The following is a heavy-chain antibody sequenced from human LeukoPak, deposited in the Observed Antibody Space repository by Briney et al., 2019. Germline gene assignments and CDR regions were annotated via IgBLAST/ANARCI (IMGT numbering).Heavy chain of an antibody. J-gene: IGHJ4*02. CDR2: ISGSGGGT. V-gene: IGHV3-23*01. D-gene: IGHD5-18*01. Sequence: GGSLRLSCAASGFTFSSYAMSWVRQAPGKGLEWVSAISGSGGGTYYADSVKGRFTISRDNSKNTLYLQMNSLRAEDTAVYYCAKAGEYSFGSFDYWGQGTLVTVSS. CDR3: AKAGEYSFGSFDY. CDR1: GFTFSSYA.